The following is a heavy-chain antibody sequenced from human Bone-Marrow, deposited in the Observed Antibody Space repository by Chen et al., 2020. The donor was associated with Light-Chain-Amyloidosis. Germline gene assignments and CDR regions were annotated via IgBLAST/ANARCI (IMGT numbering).Heavy chain of an antibody. CDR1: GFTVSSNY. Sequence: EVQLVETGGGLIQPGGSLRLSCAASGFTVSSNYLSGVRQAPGKGLEWVSVIFSGGNTYYADSVKGRFTSSRDNSKNTLYLQMNSLRAEDTAVDYCAGMDRSGYYHFQYWGQGTLVTVFS. CDR3: AGMDRSGYYHFQY. CDR2: IFSGGNT. D-gene: IGHD3-22*01. J-gene: IGHJ4*02. V-gene: IGHV3-53*02.